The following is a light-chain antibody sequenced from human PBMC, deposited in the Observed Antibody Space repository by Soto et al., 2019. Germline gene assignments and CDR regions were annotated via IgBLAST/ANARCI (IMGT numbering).Light chain of an antibody. Sequence: DIVMTQSPDSLAVSLGERATINCKSSQSVLYSSNNKNYLAWYQQKPGQPPKLLIYWAATRESGVPDRFSGSGPGTDFTLTISSLQAEDVAVYHCQQYQSPPYTFGQGTKLEIK. CDR2: WAA. J-gene: IGKJ2*01. V-gene: IGKV4-1*01. CDR1: QSVLYSSNNKNY. CDR3: QQYQSPPYT.